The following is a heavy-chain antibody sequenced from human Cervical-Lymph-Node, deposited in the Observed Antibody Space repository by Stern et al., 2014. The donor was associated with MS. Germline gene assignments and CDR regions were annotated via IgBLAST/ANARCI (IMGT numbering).Heavy chain of an antibody. CDR3: AHRSTRYTWNYVLXDX. D-gene: IGHD1-7*01. CDR1: GFSLSTSGVG. CDR2: IYWDDDK. J-gene: IGHJ4*02. V-gene: IGHV2-5*02. Sequence: QVTLRESGPTLVKPTQTLALTCTFSGFSLSTSGVGVGWIRQPPGKALEWLAVIYWDDDKRYSPSLKSRLTIIKDTSKNQVVLMMTNMDPGDTATYYCAHRSTRYTWNYVLXDXXGQGTLVTVSS.